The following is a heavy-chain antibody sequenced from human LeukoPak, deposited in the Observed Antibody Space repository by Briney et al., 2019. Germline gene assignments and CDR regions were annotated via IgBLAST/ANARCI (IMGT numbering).Heavy chain of an antibody. Sequence: KPSETLSLTCTVSGGSISSYYWSWIRQPPRKGLEWIGYIYYSGSTNYNPSLKSRVTISVDTSKNQYSLKLSSVTAADTAVYYCAISSCSGGSCYAHMDVWGKGTTVTVSS. D-gene: IGHD2-15*01. CDR2: IYYSGST. J-gene: IGHJ6*03. CDR3: AISSCSGGSCYAHMDV. CDR1: GGSISSYY. V-gene: IGHV4-59*01.